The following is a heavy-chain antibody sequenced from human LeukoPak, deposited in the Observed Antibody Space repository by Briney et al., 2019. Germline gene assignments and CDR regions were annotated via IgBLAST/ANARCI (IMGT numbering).Heavy chain of an antibody. D-gene: IGHD2-21*01. V-gene: IGHV4-61*02. CDR2: IYTGGST. CDR1: GGSISSGSYY. CDR3: ARDLSCGGDCYGDWFDP. J-gene: IGHJ5*02. Sequence: SQTLSLTCTVSGGSISSGSYYWSWIRQPAGKGLEWIGRIYTGGSTNYNPSLQGRVTISVDTSKNQFSLRLSSVTAADTAVYYCARDLSCGGDCYGDWFDPWGQGTLVTVSS.